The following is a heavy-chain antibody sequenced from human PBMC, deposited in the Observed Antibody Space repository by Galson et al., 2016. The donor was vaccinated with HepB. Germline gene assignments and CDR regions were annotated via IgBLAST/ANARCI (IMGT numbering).Heavy chain of an antibody. Sequence: SLRLSCAASGFSFSRYVMSWVRQAPGKGLEWVSGISDSGGTTYYADSVKGRFTISRDNSKNTLYRQMNSLRAEDTAAYYCASGPDYRDFVPPFDFWGQGALVTVSS. D-gene: IGHD4-11*01. CDR3: ASGPDYRDFVPPFDF. V-gene: IGHV3-23*01. CDR1: GFSFSRYV. J-gene: IGHJ4*02. CDR2: ISDSGGTT.